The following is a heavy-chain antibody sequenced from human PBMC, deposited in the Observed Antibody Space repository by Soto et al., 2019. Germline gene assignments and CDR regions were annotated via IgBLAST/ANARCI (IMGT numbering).Heavy chain of an antibody. D-gene: IGHD4-17*01. CDR2: IYSGGST. J-gene: IGHJ4*02. CDR3: ARGPRSGDYGDYWRYYFDY. CDR1: GFTVSSNY. V-gene: IGHV3-66*01. Sequence: GGSLRLSCAASGFTVSSNYMSWVRQAPGKGLEWVSVIYSGGSTYYADSVKGRFTISRDNSKNTLYLQMNSLRAEDTAVYYCARGPRSGDYGDYWRYYFDYWGQGTLVTVSS.